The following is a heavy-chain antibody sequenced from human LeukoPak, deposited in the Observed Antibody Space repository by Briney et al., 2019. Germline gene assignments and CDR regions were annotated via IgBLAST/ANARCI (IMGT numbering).Heavy chain of an antibody. CDR3: ARVFRYRGYSHGNDLDY. V-gene: IGHV3-66*02. D-gene: IGHD5-18*01. Sequence: GGSLRLSCAASGFTVSSNYMSWVRQAPGKGLEWVSVIYSGGSTYYADSVKGRFTISRDNSKNTLYLQMNSLRAEDTAVYYCARVFRYRGYSHGNDLDYWGQGTLVTVSS. CDR1: GFTVSSNY. J-gene: IGHJ4*02. CDR2: IYSGGST.